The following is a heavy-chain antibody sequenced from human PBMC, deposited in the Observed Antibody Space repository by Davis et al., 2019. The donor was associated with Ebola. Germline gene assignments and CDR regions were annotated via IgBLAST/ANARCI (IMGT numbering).Heavy chain of an antibody. D-gene: IGHD2-2*01. CDR2: INAGNGNT. V-gene: IGHV1-3*01. J-gene: IGHJ5*02. CDR3: ARERCISTSCYFPNWFDP. CDR1: GYTFTSYA. Sequence: AASVKVSCKASGYTFTSYAMHWVRQAPGQRLEWMGWINAGNGNTKYSQKFQGRVTITRDTSASTAYMELSSLRSEDTAVYYCARERCISTSCYFPNWFDPWGQGTLVTVSS.